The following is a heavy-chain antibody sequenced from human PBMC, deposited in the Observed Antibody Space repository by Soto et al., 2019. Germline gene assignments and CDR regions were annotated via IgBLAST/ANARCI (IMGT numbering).Heavy chain of an antibody. CDR2: ISAYNGNT. CDR3: ARDFRDYGRETIDY. D-gene: IGHD4-17*01. J-gene: IGHJ4*02. CDR1: GYTFTSYG. Sequence: ASVKVSCKASGYTFTSYGISWVRQAPGQGLEWMGWISAYNGNTNYAQKLQGRVTMTTDTSTSTAYMELRSLRSDDTAVYYCARDFRDYGRETIDYWGQGTLVTVAS. V-gene: IGHV1-18*01.